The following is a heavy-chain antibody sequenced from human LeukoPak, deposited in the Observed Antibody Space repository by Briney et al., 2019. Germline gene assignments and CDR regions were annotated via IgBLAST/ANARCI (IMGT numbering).Heavy chain of an antibody. V-gene: IGHV1-18*04. J-gene: IGHJ4*02. CDR1: GYTFTSYG. CDR3: ARGEVGDTAMVTLDY. CDR2: ISAYNGNT. Sequence: GASVKVSCKASGYTFTSYGISWVRQAPGQGLEWMGWISAYNGNTNYAQKLQGRVTMTTDTSTSTAHMELRSLRSDDTAVYYCARGEVGDTAMVTLDYWGQGTLVTVSS. D-gene: IGHD5-18*01.